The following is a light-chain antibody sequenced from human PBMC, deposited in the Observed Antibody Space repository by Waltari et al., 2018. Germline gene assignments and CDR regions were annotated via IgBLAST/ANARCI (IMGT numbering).Light chain of an antibody. CDR2: DTN. V-gene: IGLV7-46*01. Sequence: YGFQQKPGVAPRTRIYDTNNRYSWTPARFSGCHLGGQAALTLSCAQPEDEADCDCLLYYNGAWVFGGGTKLTVL. CDR3: LLYYNGAWV. J-gene: IGLJ3*02.